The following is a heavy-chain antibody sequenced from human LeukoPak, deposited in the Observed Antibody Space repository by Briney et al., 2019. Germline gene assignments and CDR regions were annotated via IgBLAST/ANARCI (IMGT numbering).Heavy chain of an antibody. CDR3: ARGTAAWFGERAFDI. CDR1: GGTFSSYA. Sequence: SVKVSCKASGGTFSSYAISWVRQAPGQGLEWMGRIIPILGIANYAQKFQGRVTITADKSTSTAYMELSSLRSEVTAVYYCARGTAAWFGERAFDIWGQGTMVTVSS. J-gene: IGHJ3*02. V-gene: IGHV1-69*04. CDR2: IIPILGIA. D-gene: IGHD3-10*01.